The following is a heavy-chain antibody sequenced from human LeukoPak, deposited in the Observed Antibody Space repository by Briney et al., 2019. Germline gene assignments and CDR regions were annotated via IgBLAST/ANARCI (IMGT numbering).Heavy chain of an antibody. D-gene: IGHD3-16*01. Sequence: GGSLRLSCATSGFSFTDYPMNWVRQAPGKGLEWISNIRTTAEGAKYAYYADSVKGRVTISRDDGKNTLYLHMNSLRDDDTAVYYCARFWVWAFDIWGQGTMVTVSS. CDR1: GFSFTDYP. CDR2: IRTTAEGAKYA. V-gene: IGHV3-48*02. CDR3: ARFWVWAFDI. J-gene: IGHJ3*02.